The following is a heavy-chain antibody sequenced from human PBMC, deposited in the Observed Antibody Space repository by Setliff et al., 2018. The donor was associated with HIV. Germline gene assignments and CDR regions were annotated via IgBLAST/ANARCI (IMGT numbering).Heavy chain of an antibody. Sequence: GGSLRLSCVASGFTFSKYWMSWVRQAPGKGLELVASIKEDGSTKYYVDSVKGRFTVSRDNSKNSLYLQVNSLRAEDTAVYYCAKNPKYISGWFQYYFDYWGQGALVTVSS. V-gene: IGHV3-7*03. CDR1: GFTFSKYW. CDR3: AKNPKYISGWFQYYFDY. J-gene: IGHJ4*02. D-gene: IGHD6-19*01. CDR2: IKEDGSTK.